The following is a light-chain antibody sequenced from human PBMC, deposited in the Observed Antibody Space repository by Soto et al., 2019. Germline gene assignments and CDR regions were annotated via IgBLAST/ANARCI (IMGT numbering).Light chain of an antibody. Sequence: QSVLTQPASVSGSRGQSITISCTGTSSDVGSYNLVSWYQQHPGKAPKLMIYEGSKRPSGVSNRFSGSKSGNTASLTISGLQAEDGADYYCCSYAGSSTPYVFGTGTKVTVL. CDR2: EGS. J-gene: IGLJ1*01. V-gene: IGLV2-23*01. CDR1: SSDVGSYNL. CDR3: CSYAGSSTPYV.